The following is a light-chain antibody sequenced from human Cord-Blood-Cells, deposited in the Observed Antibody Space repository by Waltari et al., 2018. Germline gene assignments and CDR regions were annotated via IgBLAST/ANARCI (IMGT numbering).Light chain of an antibody. CDR2: DAS. J-gene: IGKJ3*01. Sequence: IQLTQSPSSLSASVGDRVTITCRAIQGFSSALAWYQQKPGKAPKLLIYDASSLESGVPSRVSGSGSGTDFTLTISSLQPEDFATEYYQQFNSYPHPFTFGPGTKVDIK. CDR3: QQFNSYPHPFT. CDR1: QGFSSA. V-gene: IGKV1-13*02.